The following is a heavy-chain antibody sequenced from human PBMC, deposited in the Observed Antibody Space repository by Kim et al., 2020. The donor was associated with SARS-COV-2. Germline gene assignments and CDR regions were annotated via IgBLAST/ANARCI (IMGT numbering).Heavy chain of an antibody. CDR2: MYDSGNT. Sequence: SETLSLTCRISGGSLYGNNYYWGWIRQPPGKGLEYIATMYDSGNTFYNVSLKSRVTISVDISTNRFFLNLTSVTASDTAIYHCVRQMGRYGAFDLWGRGTVATVSS. D-gene: IGHD1-26*01. CDR1: GGSLYGNNYY. J-gene: IGHJ3*01. V-gene: IGHV4-39*01. CDR3: VRQMGRYGAFDL.